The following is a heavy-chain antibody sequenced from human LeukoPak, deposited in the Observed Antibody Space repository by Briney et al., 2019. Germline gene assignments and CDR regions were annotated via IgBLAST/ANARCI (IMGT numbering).Heavy chain of an antibody. CDR1: GGSISSGDYY. D-gene: IGHD3-3*01. CDR3: ARVNTIFGVGREYNWFDP. Sequence: SETLSLTCTVSGGSISSGDYYWSWIRQPPGKGLEWIGYIYYSGSTYYNPSFKSRVTISVDTSKNQFSLKLSSVTAADTAVYYCARVNTIFGVGREYNWFDPWGQGTLVTVSS. CDR2: IYYSGST. V-gene: IGHV4-30-4*08. J-gene: IGHJ5*02.